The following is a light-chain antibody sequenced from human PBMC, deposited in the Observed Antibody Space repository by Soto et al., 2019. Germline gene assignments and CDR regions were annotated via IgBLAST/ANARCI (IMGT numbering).Light chain of an antibody. CDR3: QQYNNWPPYT. V-gene: IGKV3-15*01. CDR2: GAS. J-gene: IGKJ2*01. Sequence: EIVMTQSPATLSVSPGERATLSCRASQSVSRNLAWYQQKPGQAPRLLIYGASTRATGIPARSSGSGSGTEFTLTISSLQSEDFAVYFCQQYNNWPPYTFGQGTKLEIK. CDR1: QSVSRN.